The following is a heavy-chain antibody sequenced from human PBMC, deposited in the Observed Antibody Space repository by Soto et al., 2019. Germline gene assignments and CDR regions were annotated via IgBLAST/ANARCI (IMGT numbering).Heavy chain of an antibody. D-gene: IGHD3-22*01. CDR1: GGTFSSYT. CDR3: AREEYYDSSGYYEGY. V-gene: IGHV1-69*04. J-gene: IGHJ4*02. Sequence: ASVKVSCKASGGTFSSYTISWVRQAPGQGLEWMGRIIPILGIANYAQKFQGRVTITADKSTSTAYMELSSLRSEDTAVYYCAREEYYDSSGYYEGYWGQGTLVTVSS. CDR2: IIPILGIA.